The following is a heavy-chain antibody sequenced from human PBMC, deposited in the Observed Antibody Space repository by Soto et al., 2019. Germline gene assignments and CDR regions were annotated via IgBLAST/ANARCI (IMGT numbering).Heavy chain of an antibody. V-gene: IGHV4-30-4*01. D-gene: IGHD1-1*01. Sequence: NPSETLSLTCTVSGDSISSADYYWSWIRQTPGKGLEWIGHIFYSGPTYYNPSLKSRLTISVDTSKNHFSLRLTSVTAADTAVYYCARDLWVEPELYYYGMDVWGQGTTVTVSS. CDR2: IFYSGPT. CDR3: ARDLWVEPELYYYGMDV. CDR1: GDSISSADYY. J-gene: IGHJ6*02.